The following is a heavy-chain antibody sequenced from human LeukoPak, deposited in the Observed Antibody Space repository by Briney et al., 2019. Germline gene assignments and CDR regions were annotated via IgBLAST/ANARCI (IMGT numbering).Heavy chain of an antibody. CDR1: GFTFSSYS. D-gene: IGHD3-10*01. CDR2: ISSSSSTI. Sequence: PGGSLRLSCAASGFTFSSYSMTWVRQAPGKGLEWVSYISSSSSTIYYADSVKGRFTISRDNAKNSLYLQMNSLRAEDTAVYYCARDRLPDYYGSGRGDHFDYWGQGTLVTVSS. CDR3: ARDRLPDYYGSGRGDHFDY. J-gene: IGHJ4*02. V-gene: IGHV3-48*04.